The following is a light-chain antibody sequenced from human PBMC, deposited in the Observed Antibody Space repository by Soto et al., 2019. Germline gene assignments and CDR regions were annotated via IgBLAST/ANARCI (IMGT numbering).Light chain of an antibody. V-gene: IGLV2-14*01. Sequence: QSALTQPASVSGSPGQSITISCTGTSSDVGGYNYVSWYQQHPGKAPKLMIYDVSNRPSGVSNRFSGSKSGNTASLTISGLXXXXXXXXYCSSYTSSSTLLYVFGTGTKLTV. CDR2: DVS. CDR1: SSDVGGYNY. J-gene: IGLJ1*01. CDR3: SSYTSSSTLLYV.